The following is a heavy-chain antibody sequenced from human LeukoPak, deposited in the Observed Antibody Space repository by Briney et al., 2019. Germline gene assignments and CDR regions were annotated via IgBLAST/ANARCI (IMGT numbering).Heavy chain of an antibody. V-gene: IGHV3-9*01. CDR3: AKGSPYYYYYMDV. CDR1: GFTFDDYA. CDR2: ISWNSGSI. Sequence: GGSLRLSCAASGFTFDDYAMHWVRRAPGKGLEWVSGISWNSGSIGYADSVKGRFTISRDNAKNSLYLQMNSLRAEDTALYYCAKGSPYYYYYMDVWGKGTTVTISS. J-gene: IGHJ6*03.